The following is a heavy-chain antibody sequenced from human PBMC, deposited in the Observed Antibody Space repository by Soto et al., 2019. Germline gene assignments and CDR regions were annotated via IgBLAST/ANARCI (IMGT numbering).Heavy chain of an antibody. CDR2: IFPCGST. CDR3: VRGRSYSVYDF. V-gene: IGHV4-4*07. CDR1: GGSISGHA. J-gene: IGHJ4*02. Sequence: SETLSLTCTLSGGSISGHAWLSFRQPVGMGLEWIGHIFPCGSTSYNPCLKSRVTMSLDTSKYQGFLILTSVSAADTAVFYCVRGRSYSVYDFWGTGTLVTVSS. D-gene: IGHD5-12*01.